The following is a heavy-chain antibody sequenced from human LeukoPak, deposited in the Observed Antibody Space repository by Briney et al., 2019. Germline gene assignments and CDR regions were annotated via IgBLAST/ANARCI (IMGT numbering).Heavy chain of an antibody. V-gene: IGHV3-66*01. D-gene: IGHD1/OR15-1a*01. CDR2: IYSGGST. J-gene: IGHJ4*02. CDR3: ARMNKPRSYPLYYFDY. Sequence: GGSLRLSCAASGFTVSSNYMSWVRQAPGKGLEWVSAIYSGGSTYYAASVKGRFTISRDNSKNTLYLQMNSLRAEDTAVYYCARMNKPRSYPLYYFDYWGQGTLVTVSS. CDR1: GFTVSSNY.